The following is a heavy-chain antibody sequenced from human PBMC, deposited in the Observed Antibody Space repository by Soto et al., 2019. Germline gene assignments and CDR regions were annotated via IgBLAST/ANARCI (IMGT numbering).Heavy chain of an antibody. J-gene: IGHJ4*02. CDR2: IIPILGIA. Sequence: QVQLVQSGAEVKKPGSSVKVSCKASGGTFSSYTISWVRQAPGQGLEWMGRIIPILGIANYAQKFQGRVXIXAXXSTSTAYMELSSLRSEDTAVYYCARARGRRDYFDYWGQGTLVTVSS. CDR3: ARARGRRDYFDY. CDR1: GGTFSSYT. V-gene: IGHV1-69*02. D-gene: IGHD1-1*01.